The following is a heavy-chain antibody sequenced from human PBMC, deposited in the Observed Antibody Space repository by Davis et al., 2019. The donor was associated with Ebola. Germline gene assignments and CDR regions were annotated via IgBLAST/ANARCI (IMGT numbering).Heavy chain of an antibody. CDR1: GGSFSGYY. V-gene: IGHV4-34*01. D-gene: IGHD3-3*01. Sequence: SETLSLTCAVSGGSFSGYYWSWIRQPPGKGLEWIGEINHSGSTNYNPSIKSRVTISVDTSKNQFSLKLSAVTAADTAVYYCARGGGEEIYDFWSGYPFDYWGQGTLVTVSS. J-gene: IGHJ4*02. CDR3: ARGGGEEIYDFWSGYPFDY. CDR2: INHSGST.